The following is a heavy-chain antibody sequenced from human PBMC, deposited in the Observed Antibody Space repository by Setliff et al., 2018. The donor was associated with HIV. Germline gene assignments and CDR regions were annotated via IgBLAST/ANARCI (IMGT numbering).Heavy chain of an antibody. CDR1: GYSITSVYY. CDR2: IYHNGST. V-gene: IGHV4-38-2*02. Sequence: SETLSLTCAVSGYSITSVYYWGWIRQPPGKGLEWIGSIYHNGSTYYNPSLKSRVSILVDISKNQFSLKLNSVTAADTAVYYCAKDRSGRLLPQNYWYFDLWGPGTLVTVSS. J-gene: IGHJ2*01. D-gene: IGHD3-22*01. CDR3: AKDRSGRLLPQNYWYFDL.